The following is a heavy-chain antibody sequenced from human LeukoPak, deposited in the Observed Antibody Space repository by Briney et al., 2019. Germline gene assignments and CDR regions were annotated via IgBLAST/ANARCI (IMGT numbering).Heavy chain of an antibody. CDR2: IYPGDSDT. V-gene: IGHV5-51*01. J-gene: IGHJ4*02. Sequence: GESLKISYKVSGFKLTNYWIAWVRQMPGKGLEWMGIIYPGDSDTTYSPSFQGQVTFSVDKSISTAYLQWSSLKASDTAMYYCARRMKERDYNLFYFDFWGQGTLVTVSS. D-gene: IGHD4-11*01. CDR1: GFKLTNYW. CDR3: ARRMKERDYNLFYFDF.